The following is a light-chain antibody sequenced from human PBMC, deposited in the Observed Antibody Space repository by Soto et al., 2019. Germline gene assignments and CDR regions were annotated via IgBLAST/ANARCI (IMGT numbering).Light chain of an antibody. J-gene: IGKJ4*01. Sequence: EIVLTQSPGTLSLSPGERATLSCRASQSVSSSYLAWYQQKPGQAPRLLIYAASSRATGIPDRFSGSGSGTEFTLTISRLEPEDIVVFYCHQYGTSPATFGGGTTVEIK. CDR2: AAS. CDR1: QSVSSSY. V-gene: IGKV3-20*01. CDR3: HQYGTSPAT.